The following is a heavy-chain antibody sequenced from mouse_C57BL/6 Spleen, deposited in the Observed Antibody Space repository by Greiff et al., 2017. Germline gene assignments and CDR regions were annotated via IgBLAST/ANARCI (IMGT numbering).Heavy chain of an antibody. CDR2: ISSGSSTI. CDR3: ARILRYYYAMDY. CDR1: GFTFSDYG. J-gene: IGHJ4*01. Sequence: EVKVVESGGGLVKPGGSLKLSCAASGFTFSDYGMHWVRQAPEKGLEWVAYISSGSSTIYYADTVKGRFTISRDNAKNTLFLQMTSLRSEDTAMYYCARILRYYYAMDYWGQGTSVTVSS. V-gene: IGHV5-17*01. D-gene: IGHD1-1*01.